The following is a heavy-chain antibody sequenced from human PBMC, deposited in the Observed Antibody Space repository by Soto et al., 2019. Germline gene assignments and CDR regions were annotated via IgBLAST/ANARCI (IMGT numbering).Heavy chain of an antibody. V-gene: IGHV3-30*03. Sequence: QVQLVESGGGVVQPGRSLRLSCAASGFTFSSYGMHWVRQAPGKGLEWVAVISYDGSNKYYADSVKGRFTISRDNSKNTLYLQMNSLRAEDTAVYYCAFRGDTAMVLFDYWGQGTLVTVSS. J-gene: IGHJ4*02. CDR1: GFTFSSYG. D-gene: IGHD5-18*01. CDR2: ISYDGSNK. CDR3: AFRGDTAMVLFDY.